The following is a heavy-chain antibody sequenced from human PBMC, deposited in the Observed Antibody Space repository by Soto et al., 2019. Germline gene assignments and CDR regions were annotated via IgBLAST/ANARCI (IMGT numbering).Heavy chain of an antibody. D-gene: IGHD3-22*01. CDR2: ISAYNGNT. Sequence: QVQLVQSGAEVKKPGASVKVSCKASGYTFTSYGISWVRQAPGQGLEWMGWISAYNGNTNYAQKLQGRVTMTTDTSTRTAYMELRSRRSDDTAVYYCASDRVTMIVVVIGDDAFDIWGQGTMGTVSS. CDR3: ASDRVTMIVVVIGDDAFDI. V-gene: IGHV1-18*01. CDR1: GYTFTSYG. J-gene: IGHJ3*02.